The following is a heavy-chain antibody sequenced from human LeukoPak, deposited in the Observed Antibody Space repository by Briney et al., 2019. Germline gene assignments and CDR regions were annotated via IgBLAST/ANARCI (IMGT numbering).Heavy chain of an antibody. CDR2: INPNSGGT. V-gene: IGHV1-2*02. D-gene: IGHD2-21*02. CDR3: ARDFEVVTAIPWYFDY. Sequence: ASVKVSCKASGYTFTSYYMHWVRQAPGQGLEWMGWINPNSGGTNYAQKFQGRVTMTRDTSISTAYMELSRLRSDDTAVYYCARDFEVVTAIPWYFDYWGQGTLVTVTS. CDR1: GYTFTSYY. J-gene: IGHJ4*02.